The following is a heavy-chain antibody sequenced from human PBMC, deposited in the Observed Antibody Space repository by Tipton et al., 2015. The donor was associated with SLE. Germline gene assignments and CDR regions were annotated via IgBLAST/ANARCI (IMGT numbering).Heavy chain of an antibody. V-gene: IGHV3-21*04. CDR2: ISSSSSYI. J-gene: IGHJ3*02. Sequence: SLRLSCAASGFTFSSYSMNWVRQAPGKGLEWVSSISSSSSYIYYADSVKGRFTISRDNAKNSLYLQMNSLGAEDTAVYYCARVTGTREAFDIWGQGTMVTVSS. CDR1: GFTFSSYS. CDR3: ARVTGTREAFDI. D-gene: IGHD1-20*01.